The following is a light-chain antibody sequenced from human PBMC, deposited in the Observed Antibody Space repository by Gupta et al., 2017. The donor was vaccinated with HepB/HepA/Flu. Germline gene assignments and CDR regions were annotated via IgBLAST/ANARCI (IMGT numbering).Light chain of an antibody. CDR2: GND. CDR1: RSNIGAGFD. Sequence: QPVLTQPPSVSGAPGQRVTISCTGRRSNIGAGFDVHWYQQLPGTAPKLLVFGNDNRPSGVPDRFSASESGTSAPLVITGLRAEDEGDYYCQSFDSGLSGLVFGGGTKLTVL. J-gene: IGLJ2*01. CDR3: QSFDSGLSGLV. V-gene: IGLV1-40*01.